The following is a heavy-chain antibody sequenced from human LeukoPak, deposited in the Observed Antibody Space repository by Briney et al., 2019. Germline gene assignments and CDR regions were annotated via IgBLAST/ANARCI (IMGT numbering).Heavy chain of an antibody. CDR2: IYYSGST. Sequence: SEALSLTCTVSGGSISSSSYYWGWIRQPPGKGLEWIGSIYYSGSTYYNPSLKSRVTISVDTSKNQFSLKLSPVTAADTAVYYCARVGVDDSGNIIKYFFDYWGQGTLVTVSS. J-gene: IGHJ4*02. CDR3: ARVGVDDSGNIIKYFFDY. V-gene: IGHV4-39*07. CDR1: GGSISSSSYY. D-gene: IGHD4-23*01.